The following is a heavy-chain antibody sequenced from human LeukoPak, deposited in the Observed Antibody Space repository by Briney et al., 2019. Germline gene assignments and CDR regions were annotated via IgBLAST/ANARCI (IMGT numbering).Heavy chain of an antibody. CDR1: GFIVSGKY. CDR2: IRSGGST. CDR3: ARVPSQYYYGMDV. V-gene: IGHV3-53*01. Sequence: GGSLRLSCAASGFIVSGKYMSWVRQAPGKGLEWVSVIRSGGSTSYADSVKGRFTISRDNSKNTLYLQMNSLRAEDTAVYYCARVPSQYYYGMDVWGQGTTVTVSS. J-gene: IGHJ6*02. D-gene: IGHD6-6*01.